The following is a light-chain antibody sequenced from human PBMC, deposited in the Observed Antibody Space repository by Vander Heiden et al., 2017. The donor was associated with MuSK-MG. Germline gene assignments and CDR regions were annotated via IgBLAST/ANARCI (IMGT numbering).Light chain of an antibody. CDR3: CSYAGSCIYV. Sequence: QSALTQPRSVSGSPGQSVTISCTGTSSDVGTYNYVSWYQQHPGRPPILRIYDVSKSPAGVPDLFSGSKSGNTASLTISGHRAEDEADYYCCSYAGSCIYVFGSGTTVTVL. V-gene: IGLV2-11*01. CDR2: DVS. J-gene: IGLJ1*01. CDR1: SSDVGTYNY.